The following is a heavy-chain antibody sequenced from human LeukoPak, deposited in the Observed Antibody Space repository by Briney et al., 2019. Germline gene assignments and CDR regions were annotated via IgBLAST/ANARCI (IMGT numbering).Heavy chain of an antibody. CDR3: TRDVTVTFDD. Sequence: GRSLRLSCTASGFTFGDYAMSWVRQAPGKGLEWVGFIRSKAYGGTTEYAASVKGRFTISRDDSKTIAYLQMNSLKTEDTAVYYCTRDVTVTFDDWGQGTLVTVCS. CDR2: IRSKAYGGTT. D-gene: IGHD4-17*01. J-gene: IGHJ4*02. CDR1: GFTFGDYA. V-gene: IGHV3-49*04.